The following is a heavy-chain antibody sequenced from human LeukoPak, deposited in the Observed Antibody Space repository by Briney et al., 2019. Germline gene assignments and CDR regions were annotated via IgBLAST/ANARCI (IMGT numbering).Heavy chain of an antibody. J-gene: IGHJ4*02. D-gene: IGHD5-18*01. V-gene: IGHV4-4*09. CDR1: GDSFSGYY. Sequence: SETLSLTCTVSGDSFSGYYWTWLRQPPEKGLEWLGYIYSSGGAIYNPSLKSRVTMSVDTSNNQFTLKLKSVTAADTAVYYCARQGDTAYYYVDYWGRGTLVTVSS. CDR3: ARQGDTAYYYVDY. CDR2: IYSSGGA.